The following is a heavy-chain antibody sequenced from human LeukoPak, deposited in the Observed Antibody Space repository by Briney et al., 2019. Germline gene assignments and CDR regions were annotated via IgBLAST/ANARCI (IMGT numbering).Heavy chain of an antibody. D-gene: IGHD3-22*01. J-gene: IGHJ4*02. CDR3: AREEFLHEIDSSGYFVY. Sequence: SETLSLTCTVSGGSITGYYWNWIRQPAGQGLEWLGRVYSSGVGNYDPSLTSRVTMSVDTSKNQFSLKLTSLTAADTAVYYCAREEFLHEIDSSGYFVYWGQGTLVTVSS. CDR2: VYSSGVG. V-gene: IGHV4-4*07. CDR1: GGSITGYY.